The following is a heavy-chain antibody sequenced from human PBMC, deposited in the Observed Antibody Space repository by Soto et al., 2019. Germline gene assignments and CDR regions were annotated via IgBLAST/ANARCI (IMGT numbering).Heavy chain of an antibody. V-gene: IGHV3-74*01. CDR1: GFTFSSYW. CDR2: INPDGSTT. CDR3: ARVPTTVTTPGMDV. D-gene: IGHD4-4*01. Sequence: GGSLRLSCAASGFTFSSYWVHWVCQAPGEGLMWVSRINPDGSTTSYADSVKGRFTISRDNAKNTLYLQMNSLRVEDTAVYYCARVPTTVTTPGMDVWGQGTTVTVSS. J-gene: IGHJ6*02.